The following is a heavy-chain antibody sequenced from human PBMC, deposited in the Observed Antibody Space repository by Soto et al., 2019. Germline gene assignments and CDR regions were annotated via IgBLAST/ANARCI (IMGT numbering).Heavy chain of an antibody. CDR2: FDPEDGET. D-gene: IGHD3-22*01. J-gene: IGHJ3*02. V-gene: IGHV1-24*01. Sequence: ASVKVSCKVSGYTLTELSMHWVRQAPGKGLEWMGGFDPEDGETIYAQKFQGRVTMTEDTSTDTAYMELSSLRSEDTAVYYCATDRPGSYYYESSGYWDAYDIPGQGTTVTVSS. CDR1: GYTLTELS. CDR3: ATDRPGSYYYESSGYWDAYDI.